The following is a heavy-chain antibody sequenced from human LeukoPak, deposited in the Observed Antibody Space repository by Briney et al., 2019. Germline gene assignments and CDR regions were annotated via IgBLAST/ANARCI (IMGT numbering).Heavy chain of an antibody. Sequence: ASVSVSCTASGDTFTGYYMHWVRQAPGQGLEWMGWINPNSGGTNYAQKFQGRVTMTRDTSISTAYMELSRLRSDDTAVYYCARDRSPLYSSGWFIDYWGQGTLVTVSS. V-gene: IGHV1-2*02. CDR3: ARDRSPLYSSGWFIDY. D-gene: IGHD6-19*01. CDR2: INPNSGGT. CDR1: GDTFTGYY. J-gene: IGHJ4*02.